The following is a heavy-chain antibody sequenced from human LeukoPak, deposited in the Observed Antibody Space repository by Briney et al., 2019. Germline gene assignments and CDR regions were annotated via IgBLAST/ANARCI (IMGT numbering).Heavy chain of an antibody. CDR1: GFTFSNAW. V-gene: IGHV3-15*01. Sequence: PGGSLRLSCAASGFTFSNAWMSWVRQAPGEGLEWVGRIFSKTEGGTTDYAAPVKGRFTISRDDSKNTLYLQMNSLKTEDTAVYYRTAVDRGRDYWGQGTLVTVSS. CDR3: TAVDRGRDY. D-gene: IGHD2-15*01. CDR2: IFSKTEGGTT. J-gene: IGHJ4*02.